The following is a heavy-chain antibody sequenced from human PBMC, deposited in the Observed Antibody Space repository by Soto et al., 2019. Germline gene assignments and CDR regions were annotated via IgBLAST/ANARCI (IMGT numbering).Heavy chain of an antibody. D-gene: IGHD3-16*01. Sequence: PGGSLRLSCAASGFTFRSYAMSLVRQAPGKGLEWVSAISGSGGSTYYADSVKGRFTISRDNSKNTLYLQMNSLRAEDTAVYYCAKGSVGGPSFYWFDPWGQGTLVTVSS. CDR3: AKGSVGGPSFYWFDP. V-gene: IGHV3-23*01. CDR2: ISGSGGST. CDR1: GFTFRSYA. J-gene: IGHJ5*02.